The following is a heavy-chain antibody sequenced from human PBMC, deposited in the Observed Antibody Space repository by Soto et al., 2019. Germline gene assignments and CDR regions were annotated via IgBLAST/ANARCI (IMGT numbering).Heavy chain of an antibody. D-gene: IGHD6-19*01. CDR1: GGSISSSSYY. Sequence: SETLSVTSTVSGGSISSSSYYWGWIRQPPGKGLEWIGSIYYSGSTYYNPSLKSRVTISVDTSKNQFSLKLSSVTAADTAVYYCARYEVPSSGFTDYWGQGTLVTVSS. CDR3: ARYEVPSSGFTDY. CDR2: IYYSGST. V-gene: IGHV4-39*01. J-gene: IGHJ4*02.